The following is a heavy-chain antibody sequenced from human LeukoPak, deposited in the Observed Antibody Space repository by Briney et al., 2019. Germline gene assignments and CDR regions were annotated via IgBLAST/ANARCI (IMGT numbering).Heavy chain of an antibody. V-gene: IGHV1-8*01. CDR3: ARAVAGTKGDWFDP. D-gene: IGHD6-19*01. CDR2: MNPNSGNT. Sequence: ASVKVSCKASGYTFTSYDINWVRQATGQGLEWMGWMNPNSGNTGYAQKFQGRVAMTRNTSISTAYMELSSLRSEDTAVYYCARAVAGTKGDWFDPWGQGALVTVSS. J-gene: IGHJ5*02. CDR1: GYTFTSYD.